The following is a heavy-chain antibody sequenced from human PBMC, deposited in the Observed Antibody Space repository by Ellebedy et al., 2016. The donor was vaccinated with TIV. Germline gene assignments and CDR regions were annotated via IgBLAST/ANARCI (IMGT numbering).Heavy chain of an antibody. V-gene: IGHV4-34*01. CDR3: ARGTRTGPLRPIGDAFDI. CDR2: INHSGST. D-gene: IGHD1-14*01. Sequence: SETLSLXCAVYGGSFSGYYWGWIRQPPGKGLEWIGEINHSGSTNYNPSLKSRVTISVDTSKNQFSLKLSSVTAADTAVYYCARGTRTGPLRPIGDAFDIWGQGTMVTVSS. J-gene: IGHJ3*02. CDR1: GGSFSGYY.